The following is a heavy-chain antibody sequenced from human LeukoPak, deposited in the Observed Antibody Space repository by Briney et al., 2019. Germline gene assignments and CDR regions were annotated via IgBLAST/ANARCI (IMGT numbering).Heavy chain of an antibody. CDR3: ARDSRPSLYSSSWFDY. D-gene: IGHD6-13*01. CDR2: IYHSGST. Sequence: SETLSLTCAVSGGSISSSNWWRWVRQPPGKGVEWIGEIYHSGSTNYNPSLKSRVTISVDKSKNQFSLKLSSVTAADTAVYYCARDSRPSLYSSSWFDYWGQGTLVTVSS. V-gene: IGHV4-4*02. CDR1: GGSISSSNW. J-gene: IGHJ4*02.